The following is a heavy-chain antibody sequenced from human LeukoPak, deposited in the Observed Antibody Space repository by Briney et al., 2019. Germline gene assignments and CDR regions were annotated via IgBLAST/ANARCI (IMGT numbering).Heavy chain of an antibody. J-gene: IGHJ4*02. Sequence: ASVKVSCKASGGTFSSYAISWVRQAPGQGLEWMGRIIPIFGMANYAQKFQGRVTITADKSTSTAYMELSSLRSEDTAVYYCARESEQQLVDYWGQGTLVTVSS. CDR1: GGTFSSYA. CDR3: ARESEQQLVDY. V-gene: IGHV1-69*04. CDR2: IIPIFGMA. D-gene: IGHD6-13*01.